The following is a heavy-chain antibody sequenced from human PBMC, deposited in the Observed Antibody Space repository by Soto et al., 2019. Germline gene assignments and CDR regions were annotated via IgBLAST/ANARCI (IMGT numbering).Heavy chain of an antibody. CDR2: VSGGGAST. CDR1: GFSFAGYA. Sequence: EVQLWESGGGFVQPGGSLRLSCAATGFSFAGYALTWVRQAPGKGLEWLSAVSGGGASTYYADSVRGRFSISRDVSGNMIYLQLNRLTAGYTATYYCAKTQTFNGYYGGFDAWGQGTRVTVSS. D-gene: IGHD3-3*01. CDR3: AKTQTFNGYYGGFDA. V-gene: IGHV3-23*01. J-gene: IGHJ4*02.